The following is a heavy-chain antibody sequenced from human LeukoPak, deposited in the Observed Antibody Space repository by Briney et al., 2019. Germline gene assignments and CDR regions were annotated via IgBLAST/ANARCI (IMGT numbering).Heavy chain of an antibody. J-gene: IGHJ4*02. D-gene: IGHD1-1*01. V-gene: IGHV3-23*01. Sequence: HAGGSLRLSCAASGFTISIYAMSWVRQAPGKGLEWVSGISGGGGSTYYTDSVKGRFTISTDNSKNTLYLQMNSLRAEDTAVYYCAKRNWNDDTGCWGQGTLVTVSS. CDR1: GFTISIYA. CDR2: ISGGGGST. CDR3: AKRNWNDDTGC.